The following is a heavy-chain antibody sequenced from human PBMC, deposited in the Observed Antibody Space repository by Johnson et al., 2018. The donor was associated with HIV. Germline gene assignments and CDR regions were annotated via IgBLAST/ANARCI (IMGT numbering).Heavy chain of an antibody. CDR1: GFTFSSYA. J-gene: IGHJ3*02. CDR2: ISGSGGST. Sequence: MQLVESGGGVVQPGRSLRLSCAASGFTFSSYAMSWVRQAPGKGLEWVSAISGSGGSTYYADSVKGRFTISRDNSKNTLYLQMNSLRAEDTAVYYCAGRSDCGGDCYPDGFDIWGQGTMVTVSS. D-gene: IGHD2-21*02. V-gene: IGHV3-23*04. CDR3: AGRSDCGGDCYPDGFDI.